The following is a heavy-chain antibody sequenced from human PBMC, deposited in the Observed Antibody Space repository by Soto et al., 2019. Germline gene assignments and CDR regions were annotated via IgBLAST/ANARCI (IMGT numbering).Heavy chain of an antibody. V-gene: IGHV3-11*05. J-gene: IGHJ6*02. CDR3: AREYYYTMDV. CDR1: GFTFRDYY. CDR2: IDSSTKYT. Sequence: QVQLVESGGGLVRPGGSLRLSCEASGFTFRDYYMTWFRQAPGKGLEWLSYIDSSTKYTNYADSVKGPFTISRDNAKNSLYLQMNSLRADDTAVYYCAREYYYTMDVWGQGTMVTVSS.